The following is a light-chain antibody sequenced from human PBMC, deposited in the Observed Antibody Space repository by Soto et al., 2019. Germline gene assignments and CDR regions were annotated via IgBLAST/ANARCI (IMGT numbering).Light chain of an antibody. Sequence: DIQMTQSPSSLSASVGDRVTITCRASQSISTYLNWYQQKPGKAPKLLIYAASSLQTGVPSRFSGSGPGTDFTLTITSLQPEDFATYSCQQSYSTLRWTFGQGTKVEIK. V-gene: IGKV1-39*01. CDR1: QSISTY. CDR3: QQSYSTLRWT. CDR2: AAS. J-gene: IGKJ1*01.